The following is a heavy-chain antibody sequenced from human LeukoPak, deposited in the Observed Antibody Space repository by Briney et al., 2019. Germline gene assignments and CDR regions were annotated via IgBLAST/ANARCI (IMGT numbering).Heavy chain of an antibody. CDR1: GGSISNYY. V-gene: IGHV4-4*07. J-gene: IGHJ4*02. Sequence: SETLSLTCTVSGGSISNYYWSWIRQPAGKGLEWIGRIFGSGSANYNPSLKSRVSMSVDTSKNRFSLKLASVIAADTAVYYCAGHHPRNTVDFWGQGTLVTVSS. D-gene: IGHD2/OR15-2a*01. CDR2: IFGSGSA. CDR3: AGHHPRNTVDF.